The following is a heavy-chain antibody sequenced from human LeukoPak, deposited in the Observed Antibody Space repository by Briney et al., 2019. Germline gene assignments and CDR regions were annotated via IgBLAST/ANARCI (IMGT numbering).Heavy chain of an antibody. Sequence: GGSLRLSCAASGFTFSSYSMNWVRQAPGKGLEWVSSISSSSSYIYYADSVKGRFTISRDNAKNSLYLQMNSLRAEDTAVYYCARGGEILWFDPWGQGTLVTVSS. CDR3: ARGGEILWFDP. V-gene: IGHV3-21*01. CDR1: GFTFSSYS. J-gene: IGHJ5*02. CDR2: ISSSSSYI. D-gene: IGHD3-10*01.